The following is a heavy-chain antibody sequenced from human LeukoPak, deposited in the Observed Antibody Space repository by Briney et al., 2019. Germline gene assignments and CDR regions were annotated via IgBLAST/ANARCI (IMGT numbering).Heavy chain of an antibody. J-gene: IGHJ3*02. CDR2: ISSSSSTI. D-gene: IGHD1-7*01. V-gene: IGHV3-48*01. CDR1: GFTFSSYS. CDR3: ARVGADNWNYGPDAFDI. Sequence: GGSLRLSCAASGFTFSSYSMNWVRQAPGKGLEWVSYISSSSSTIYYADSVKGRFTISRDNAKNSLYLQMNSLRAEDTAVYYCARVGADNWNYGPDAFDIRGQGTMVTVSS.